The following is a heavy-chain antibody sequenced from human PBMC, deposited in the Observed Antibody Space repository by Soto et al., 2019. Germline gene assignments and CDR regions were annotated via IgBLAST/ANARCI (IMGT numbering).Heavy chain of an antibody. D-gene: IGHD3-9*01. J-gene: IGHJ4*02. CDR1: GFTFSSYS. CDR3: ARDGDDILTGYYSGVYYFDY. V-gene: IGHV3-21*01. Sequence: GGSLRLSCAASGFTFSSYSMNWVRQAPGKGLEWVSSISSSSSYIYYADSVKGRFTISRDNAKNSLYLQMNSLRAEDTAVYYCARDGDDILTGYYSGVYYFDYWGQGTLVTVSS. CDR2: ISSSSSYI.